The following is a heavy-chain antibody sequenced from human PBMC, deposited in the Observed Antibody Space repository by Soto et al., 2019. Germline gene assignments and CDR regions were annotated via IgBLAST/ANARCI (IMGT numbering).Heavy chain of an antibody. CDR1: GGSISSGGYS. CDR2: TYHSGST. V-gene: IGHV4-30-2*01. Sequence: PSETLSLTCGVSGGSISSGGYSWSWIRQPPGKGLEWIGYTYHSGSTYYNPSLKSRVTISVDRSKNQFSLKLSSVTAADTAVYYCARVPSPWGQGTLVTVSS. CDR3: ARVPSP. J-gene: IGHJ5*02.